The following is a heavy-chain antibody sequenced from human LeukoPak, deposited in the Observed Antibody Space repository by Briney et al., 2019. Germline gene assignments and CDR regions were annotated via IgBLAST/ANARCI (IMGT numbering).Heavy chain of an antibody. CDR2: ISAYNGNT. D-gene: IGHD3-10*01. CDR1: GYTFTSYG. Sequence: ASVKASCKASGYTFTSYGISWVRQAPGQGLEWMGWISAYNGNTNYAQKLQGRVTMTTDTSTSTAYMELRSLRSDDTAVYYCAREYLYYYGSGSYFFDYWGQGTLVTVSS. CDR3: AREYLYYYGSGSYFFDY. J-gene: IGHJ4*02. V-gene: IGHV1-18*01.